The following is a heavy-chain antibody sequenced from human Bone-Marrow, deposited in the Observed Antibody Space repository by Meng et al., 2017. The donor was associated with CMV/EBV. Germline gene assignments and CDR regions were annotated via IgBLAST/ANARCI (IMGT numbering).Heavy chain of an antibody. CDR1: GGSISTTSYY. J-gene: IGHJ4*02. D-gene: IGHD6-19*01. CDR2: IYYSGAT. V-gene: IGHV4-39*07. Sequence: SETLSLTCAVSGGSISTTSYYWGWIRQPPGKGLEWIGNIYYSGATYYNPSLKNRVTISIDRSKNQFSLNRRSVTAADTAVYFCTCEGPGGWYCRVDSWGQGTLVTVSS. CDR3: TCEGPGGWYCRVDS.